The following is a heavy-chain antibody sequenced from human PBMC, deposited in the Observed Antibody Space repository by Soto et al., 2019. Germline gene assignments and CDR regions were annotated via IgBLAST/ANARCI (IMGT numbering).Heavy chain of an antibody. V-gene: IGHV1-69*01. J-gene: IGHJ4*02. Sequence: QVQLVQSGAEVKKPGSSVKVSCKASGGTFSSYSINWVRQAPGQGLEWMGELIPIFGTANYAQKFQGRVTIAADESTSTAYMALSSLRSEDTAVYYCARDGGRHSGGIDYWGQGTLVTVSS. CDR1: GGTFSSYS. D-gene: IGHD1-26*01. CDR2: LIPIFGTA. CDR3: ARDGGRHSGGIDY.